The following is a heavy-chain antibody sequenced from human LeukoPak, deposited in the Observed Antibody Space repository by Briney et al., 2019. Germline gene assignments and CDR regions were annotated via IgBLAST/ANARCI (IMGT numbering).Heavy chain of an antibody. CDR3: ARDQGEYYYDSSGYPPDY. D-gene: IGHD3-22*01. CDR1: GFMFSNHW. Sequence: GGSLRLSCAASGFMFSNHWMTWVRQAPGKGLEWVANIKQDGSETYYMDYVKGRFTISRDNARNSLHLQMDSLRAEDTAVYYCARDQGEYYYDSSGYPPDYWGQGTLVTVSS. V-gene: IGHV3-7*01. J-gene: IGHJ4*02. CDR2: IKQDGSET.